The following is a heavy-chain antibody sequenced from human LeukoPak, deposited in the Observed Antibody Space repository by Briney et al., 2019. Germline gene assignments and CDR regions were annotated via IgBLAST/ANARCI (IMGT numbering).Heavy chain of an antibody. CDR1: GFTFSTYG. Sequence: GGSLRLSCAASGFTFSTYGMIWVRQAPGKGPEWVSSISSISTYTHYADAVKGRFTISRDNTKNSLYLQMNSLRVEDTAVYYCARDWSSSGLDYWGQGTLVTVSS. D-gene: IGHD6-13*01. V-gene: IGHV3-21*01. CDR3: ARDWSSSGLDY. J-gene: IGHJ4*02. CDR2: ISSISTYT.